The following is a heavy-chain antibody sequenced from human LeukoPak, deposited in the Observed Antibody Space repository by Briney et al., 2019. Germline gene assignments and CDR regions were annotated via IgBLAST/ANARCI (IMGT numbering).Heavy chain of an antibody. Sequence: AASVKVSCKASGYTFTSYGITWVRQAPGQGLEWMGWISAYNGNTNYAQKLQGRVTMTTDTSTTTAYMELRSLRSDDTAVYYCARDTILDWYFDLWGRGTLVTVSS. CDR3: ARDTILDWYFDL. CDR2: ISAYNGNT. J-gene: IGHJ2*01. D-gene: IGHD2-2*01. CDR1: GYTFTSYG. V-gene: IGHV1-18*01.